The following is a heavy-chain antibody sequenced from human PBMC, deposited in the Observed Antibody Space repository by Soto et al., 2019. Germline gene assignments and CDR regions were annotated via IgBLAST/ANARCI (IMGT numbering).Heavy chain of an antibody. J-gene: IGHJ6*03. CDR1: SGSISSSNL. Sequence: SETLSLTCAVSSGSISSSNLWSWVRQPPGKGLEWIGEIYHSGSTNYNPPLKSRVTISVDKSKNQFSLKLSSVTAADTAVYYCAREGGRLRGAYYYYYMDVWGKGTTVTVSS. CDR2: IYHSGST. V-gene: IGHV4-4*02. CDR3: AREGGRLRGAYYYYYMDV. D-gene: IGHD1-26*01.